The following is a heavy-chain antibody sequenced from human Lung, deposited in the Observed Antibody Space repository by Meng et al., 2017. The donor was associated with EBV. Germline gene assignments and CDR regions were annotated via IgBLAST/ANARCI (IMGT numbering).Heavy chain of an antibody. J-gene: IGHJ5*02. CDR2: INPNSGGT. Sequence: VPLWQVGGMVKKPGASGKVSCKASGYVFTGYYMHWVRQAPGQGLEWMGRINPNSGGTNYAQKFQGRVTMTRDTYISTAYMELSRLRSDDTAVYYCAHQAVAGTRGWFDPWGQGTLVTVSS. D-gene: IGHD6-19*01. V-gene: IGHV1-2*06. CDR1: GYVFTGYY. CDR3: AHQAVAGTRGWFDP.